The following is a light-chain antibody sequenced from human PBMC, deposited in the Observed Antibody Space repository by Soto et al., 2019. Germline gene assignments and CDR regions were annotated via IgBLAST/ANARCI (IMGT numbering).Light chain of an antibody. V-gene: IGKV3-11*01. CDR1: QSIGNY. Sequence: EVVLTQSPATLSLSPGEGATLSCRASQSIGNYLAWYQQKPGQAPRLLIYATSNRATGIPARFSGSGSGTDFPLTISSLXXXDFAVYYCQQRSSLPFTFGPGTKVDIK. CDR3: QQRSSLPFT. J-gene: IGKJ3*01. CDR2: ATS.